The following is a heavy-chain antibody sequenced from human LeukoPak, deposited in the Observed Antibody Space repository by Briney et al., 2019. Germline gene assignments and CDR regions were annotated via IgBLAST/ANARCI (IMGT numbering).Heavy chain of an antibody. D-gene: IGHD5-24*01. J-gene: IGHJ3*02. V-gene: IGHV4-61*02. CDR1: GGSISSGSYY. Sequence: SETLSLTCTVSGGSISSGSYYWSWVRQPAGKGLEWIGRIYTSGSTNYNPSLKSRVTISVDTSKNQFSLKLSSVTAADTAVYYCARAEWLQLHAFDIWGQGTMVTVSS. CDR3: ARAEWLQLHAFDI. CDR2: IYTSGST.